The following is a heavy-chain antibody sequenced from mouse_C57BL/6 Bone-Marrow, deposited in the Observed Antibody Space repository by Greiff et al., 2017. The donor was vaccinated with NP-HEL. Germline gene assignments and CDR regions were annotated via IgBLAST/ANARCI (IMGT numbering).Heavy chain of an antibody. V-gene: IGHV1-53*01. CDR2: INPSNGGT. CDR3: ARLSWLLRPYYFDY. J-gene: IGHJ2*01. D-gene: IGHD2-3*01. CDR1: GYTFTSYW. Sequence: QVQLQQPGTELVKPGASVKLSCKASGYTFTSYWMHWVKQRPGQGLEWIGNINPSNGGTNYNEKFKSKATLTVDRSSSTAYMQLSSLTSEDSAVYYCARLSWLLRPYYFDYWGQGTTLTVSS.